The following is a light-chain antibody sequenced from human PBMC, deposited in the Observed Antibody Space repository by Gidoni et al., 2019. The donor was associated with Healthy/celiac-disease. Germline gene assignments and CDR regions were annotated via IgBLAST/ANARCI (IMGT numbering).Light chain of an antibody. J-gene: IGKJ4*01. CDR1: QSVSSN. CDR2: GAS. V-gene: IGKV3-15*01. CDR3: QQYNNWPLT. Sequence: ERVMTQSPATLSVSPGERATLSCRASQSVSSNLAWYQQKPGQAPRLLIYGASTRATGIPASFSGSGSGTEFTLTISSLQSEDFAVYYCQQYNNWPLTFXGXTKVEIK.